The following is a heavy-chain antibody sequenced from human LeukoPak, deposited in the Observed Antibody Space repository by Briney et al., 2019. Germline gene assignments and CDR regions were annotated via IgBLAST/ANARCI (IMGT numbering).Heavy chain of an antibody. Sequence: SETLSLTCTVSGGSISSSSYYWGWIRQPPGKGLEWIGSIYYSGSTYYNPSLKSRVTISVDTSKNQFSLKLSSVTAADTAVYYCARDLWDPYYYYYGMDVWGQGTTVTVSS. J-gene: IGHJ6*02. CDR1: GGSISSSSYY. V-gene: IGHV4-39*07. D-gene: IGHD1-26*01. CDR3: ARDLWDPYYYYYGMDV. CDR2: IYYSGST.